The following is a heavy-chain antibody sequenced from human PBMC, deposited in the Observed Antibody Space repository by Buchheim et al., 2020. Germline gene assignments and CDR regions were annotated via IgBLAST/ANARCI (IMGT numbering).Heavy chain of an antibody. V-gene: IGHV3-30*18. D-gene: IGHD4-17*01. J-gene: IGHJ4*02. CDR1: GFTFSSYG. CDR2: ISYDGSNK. CDR3: ANYGEADYFDY. Sequence: QVQLVESGGGVVQPGRSLRLSCAASGFTFSSYGMHWVRQAPGKGLEWVAVISYDGSNKYYADSVKGRFTISRDNSKNTLYLQVNSLRAGDTAVYYCANYGEADYFDYWGQGTL.